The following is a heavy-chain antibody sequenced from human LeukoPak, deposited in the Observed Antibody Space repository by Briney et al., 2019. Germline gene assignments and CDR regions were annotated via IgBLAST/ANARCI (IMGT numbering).Heavy chain of an antibody. Sequence: PGGSLRLSCAASGFTFSNYFMHWVRQAPGKGLVWVSRINSDGSSTNYADSVKGRFTISRDNAKNTLYLQMNSLRAEDTAVYYCVCLGLLHSYGMDVWGQGTTVTVSS. J-gene: IGHJ6*02. CDR1: GFTFSNYF. CDR2: INSDGSST. V-gene: IGHV3-74*01. D-gene: IGHD2/OR15-2a*01. CDR3: VCLGLLHSYGMDV.